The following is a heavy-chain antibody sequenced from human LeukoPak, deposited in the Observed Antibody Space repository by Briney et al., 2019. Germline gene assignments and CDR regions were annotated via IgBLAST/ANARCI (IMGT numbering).Heavy chain of an antibody. Sequence: GGSLRLSCAASGFTFSSYSMNWVRQAPGKGLEWVSSISSSSTYIYYADSVKGRFTISRDNAKNSLYLQMNSLRAKDTSVYYCARGDNVRAYYYGVDGWGQGTTVTVSS. J-gene: IGHJ6*02. V-gene: IGHV3-21*01. CDR2: ISSSSTYI. D-gene: IGHD1-1*01. CDR3: ARGDNVRAYYYGVDG. CDR1: GFTFSSYS.